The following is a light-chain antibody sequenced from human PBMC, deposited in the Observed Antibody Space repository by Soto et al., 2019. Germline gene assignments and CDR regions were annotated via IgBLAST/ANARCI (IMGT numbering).Light chain of an antibody. Sequence: QPVLTQPSSASASLGSSVNLTCTLTSGHSTYIITSHQQLPGKAPRYLMKLEHSGTYNKGSGVPDRFSGSSSGANRYLTISNLQFDDEADYYCETWDTYTVIFGGGTKLTVL. CDR3: ETWDTYTVI. V-gene: IGLV4-60*02. CDR1: SGHSTYI. CDR2: LEHSGTY. J-gene: IGLJ2*01.